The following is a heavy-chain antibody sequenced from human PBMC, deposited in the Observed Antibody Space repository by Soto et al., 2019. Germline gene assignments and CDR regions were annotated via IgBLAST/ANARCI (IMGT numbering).Heavy chain of an antibody. Sequence: EVQLVESGGGLVQPGRSLRLSCAASGFTFDDYAMHWVRQAPGKGLEWVSGISWNSGSIGYADSVKGRFTISRDNAKNSLYLQMNSLRAEDTALYYCAKDIQSGSSSLPFSGDIWGQGTMVTVSS. V-gene: IGHV3-9*01. D-gene: IGHD6-13*01. CDR1: GFTFDDYA. CDR3: AKDIQSGSSSLPFSGDI. J-gene: IGHJ3*02. CDR2: ISWNSGSI.